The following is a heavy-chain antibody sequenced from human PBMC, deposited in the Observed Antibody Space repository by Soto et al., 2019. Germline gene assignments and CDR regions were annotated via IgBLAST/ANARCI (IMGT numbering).Heavy chain of an antibody. Sequence: TSGTLSLTCTVSCASISSSYWSWIRQSPWKGLEWIGYVYYSGSTKYNPSLKSRVTISVDTSKNQFSLKLNSVTAADTALYYCARGYYDSNGQSNTFDIWGQGTLVTVSS. J-gene: IGHJ3*02. CDR1: CASISSSY. D-gene: IGHD3-22*01. CDR2: VYYSGST. V-gene: IGHV4-59*01. CDR3: ARGYYDSNGQSNTFDI.